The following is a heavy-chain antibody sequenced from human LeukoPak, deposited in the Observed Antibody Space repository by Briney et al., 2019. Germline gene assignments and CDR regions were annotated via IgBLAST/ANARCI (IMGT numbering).Heavy chain of an antibody. D-gene: IGHD3-22*01. J-gene: IGHJ3*02. CDR2: IYSGGST. V-gene: IGHV3-53*01. Sequence: GGSLRLSCAASGFTFSSYSMNWVRQAPGKGLEWVSVIYSGGSTYYADSVKGRFTISRDNSKNTLYLQMNSLRAEDTAVYYCASDSSGYYSDAFDIWGQGTMVTVSS. CDR3: ASDSSGYYSDAFDI. CDR1: GFTFSSYS.